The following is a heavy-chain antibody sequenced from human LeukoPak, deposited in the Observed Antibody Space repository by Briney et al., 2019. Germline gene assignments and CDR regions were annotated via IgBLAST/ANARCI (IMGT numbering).Heavy chain of an antibody. Sequence: GGSLRLSCAASGFTFSSYEMNWVRQAPGKGLEWVSSISSSSTYIYYADSVKGRFTISRDNAKNSLYLQMNSLRAEDTAVYYCAELGITMIGGVWGKGTTVTISS. CDR1: GFTFSSYE. CDR3: AELGITMIGGV. CDR2: ISSSSTYI. J-gene: IGHJ6*04. V-gene: IGHV3-21*01. D-gene: IGHD3-10*02.